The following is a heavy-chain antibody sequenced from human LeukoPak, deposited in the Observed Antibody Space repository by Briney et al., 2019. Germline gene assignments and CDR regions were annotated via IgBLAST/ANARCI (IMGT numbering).Heavy chain of an antibody. V-gene: IGHV4-30-2*01. Sequence: SQTLSLTCAVSGGSISSGGCSWSWIRQPPGKGLEWIGYIYHSGSTYYNPSLKSRVTISVDRSKNQFSLKLSSVTAADTAVYYCARDRGGYNSWFDPWGQGTLVTVSS. J-gene: IGHJ5*02. CDR3: ARDRGGYNSWFDP. D-gene: IGHD5-24*01. CDR2: IYHSGST. CDR1: GGSISSGGCS.